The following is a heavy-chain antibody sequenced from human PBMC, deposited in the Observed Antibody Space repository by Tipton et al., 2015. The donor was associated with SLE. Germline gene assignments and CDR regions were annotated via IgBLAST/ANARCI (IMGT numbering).Heavy chain of an antibody. J-gene: IGHJ6*03. CDR2: IYINGGT. V-gene: IGHV4-61*02. CDR3: ARDQNYLDV. Sequence: LRLSCTVSGDSMYSGSYYWSWMRQPAGKGLECIGRIYINGGTDYNPSLKSRVTISQDTSKNQFSLKLTSVTAADTATYFCARDQNYLDVWGKGTTVTVSS. CDR1: GDSMYSGSYY.